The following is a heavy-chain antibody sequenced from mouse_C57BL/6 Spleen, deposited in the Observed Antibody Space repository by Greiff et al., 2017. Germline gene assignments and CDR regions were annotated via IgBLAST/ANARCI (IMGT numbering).Heavy chain of an antibody. CDR1: GYTFTSYW. D-gene: IGHD1-2*01. Sequence: QVQLQQPGAELVMPGASVKLSCKASGYTFTSYWMHWVKQRPGQGLEWIGEIDPSASYTNYNQKFKGKSTLTVDKSSSTASMQLSSLTSEDSAVDYCARWRDYGPLAMDYWGQGTSVTVSS. V-gene: IGHV1-69*01. J-gene: IGHJ4*01. CDR2: IDPSASYT. CDR3: ARWRDYGPLAMDY.